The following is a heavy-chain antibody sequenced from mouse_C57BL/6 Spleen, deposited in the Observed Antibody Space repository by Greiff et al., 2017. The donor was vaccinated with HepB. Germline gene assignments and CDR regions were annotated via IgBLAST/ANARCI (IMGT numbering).Heavy chain of an antibody. CDR3: ARHEDEYYGSRWYFDV. J-gene: IGHJ1*03. CDR2: FYPGSGRI. Sequence: QVHVNQSGAELVKPGASVKLSCKASGYTFTEYTIHWVKQRSGQGLEWIGWFYPGSGRIKYNEKFKDKATLTADKYSSTVYMELSRLTSEDSAVYFCARHEDEYYGSRWYFDVWGTGTTVTVSS. CDR1: GYTFTEYT. D-gene: IGHD1-1*01. V-gene: IGHV1-62-2*01.